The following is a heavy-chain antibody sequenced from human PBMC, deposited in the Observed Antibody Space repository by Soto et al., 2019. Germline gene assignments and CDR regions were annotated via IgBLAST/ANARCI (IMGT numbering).Heavy chain of an antibody. Sequence: QVHLVQSGAEVKKPGASVKFSCKASGYTFTSYGITWVRQAPGQGLEWMGWISAHNGNTDYAQKLQGRVIVTRDTSTSTAYMELRSLRSDDTAVYYCARGRYGDYWGQGALVIVSS. CDR1: GYTFTSYG. V-gene: IGHV1-18*01. CDR3: ARGRYGDY. J-gene: IGHJ4*02. D-gene: IGHD1-1*01. CDR2: ISAHNGNT.